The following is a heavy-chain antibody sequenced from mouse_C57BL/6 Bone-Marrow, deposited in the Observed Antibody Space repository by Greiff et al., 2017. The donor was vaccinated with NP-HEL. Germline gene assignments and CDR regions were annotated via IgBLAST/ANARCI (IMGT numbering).Heavy chain of an antibody. D-gene: IGHD2-12*01. CDR3: ARTDSFYAMDY. CDR1: GYTFTRYW. CDR2: IYPGSGST. V-gene: IGHV1-55*01. Sequence: QVQLQQPGAELVKPGASVKMSCKASGYTFTRYWITWVKQRLGKGLEWIGDIYPGSGSTNYHEKFKSKATLTVDPSSSTAYMQLSSLTSEDSAVDYCARTDSFYAMDYWGQGTSVTVSS. J-gene: IGHJ4*01.